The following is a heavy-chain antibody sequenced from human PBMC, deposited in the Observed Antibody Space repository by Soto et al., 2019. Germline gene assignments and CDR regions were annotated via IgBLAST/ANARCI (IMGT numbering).Heavy chain of an antibody. CDR1: GGSIGSGDYY. CDR3: AGESIAADGGDYYYFGRDV. J-gene: IGHJ6*04. D-gene: IGHD6-13*01. V-gene: IGHV4-30-4*01. CDR2: IYYSGST. Sequence: SETPSLTCTVYGGSIGSGDYYWGGIRQPPGKGLEWIGYIYYSGSTYYNPSLKSRVTISVDTSKNQFSLKLSSVTAADTAVYYCAGESIAADGGDYYYFGRDVWRKGTTVT.